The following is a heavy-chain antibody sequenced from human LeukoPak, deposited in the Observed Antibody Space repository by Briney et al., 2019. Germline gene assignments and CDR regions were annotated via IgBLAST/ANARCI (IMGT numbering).Heavy chain of an antibody. Sequence: GGSLRLSCAASGFTFSSYAMSWVRQAPGKGLEWVSAISGSGGSTYYADSVRGRFTISRDNSKNTLYLQMNSLRAEDTAVYYCAKDSSGFQYYFDYWGQGTLVTVSS. CDR3: AKDSSGFQYYFDY. CDR1: GFTFSSYA. V-gene: IGHV3-23*01. J-gene: IGHJ4*02. CDR2: ISGSGGST. D-gene: IGHD3-22*01.